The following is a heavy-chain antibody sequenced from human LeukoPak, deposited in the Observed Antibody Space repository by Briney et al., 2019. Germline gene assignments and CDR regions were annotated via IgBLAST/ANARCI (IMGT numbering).Heavy chain of an antibody. CDR3: AREYSSSSGGYCFDY. CDR2: IYTSGST. Sequence: ETLSLTCTVSGGSISSYYWSWIRQPPGKGLEWIGRIYTSGSTNYNPSLKSRVTMSVDTSKNQFSLKLSSVTAADTAVYYCAREYSSSSGGYCFDYWGQGTLVTVSS. CDR1: GGSISSYY. D-gene: IGHD6-6*01. J-gene: IGHJ4*02. V-gene: IGHV4-4*07.